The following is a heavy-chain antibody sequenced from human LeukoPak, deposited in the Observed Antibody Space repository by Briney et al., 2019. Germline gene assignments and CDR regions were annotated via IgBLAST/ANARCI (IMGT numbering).Heavy chain of an antibody. J-gene: IGHJ6*03. CDR3: ARWDSSGYSSYYYYYMDV. V-gene: IGHV4-34*01. CDR1: GGSFSGYY. CDR2: INHSGST. Sequence: SETLSLTCAVYGGSFSGYYWSWIRQPPGKGLEWIGEINHSGSTNYNPSLKSRVTISVDTSKNQFSLKLSSVTAADTAVYYCARWDSSGYSSYYYYYMDVWGKGTTVTVSS. D-gene: IGHD3-22*01.